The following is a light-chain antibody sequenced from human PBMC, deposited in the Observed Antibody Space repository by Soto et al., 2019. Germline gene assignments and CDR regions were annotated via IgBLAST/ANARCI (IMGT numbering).Light chain of an antibody. CDR1: QSVSSSY. V-gene: IGKV3-20*01. CDR2: GVS. J-gene: IGKJ1*01. Sequence: EIVLTQSPGTLSLSPGERAALSCRASQSVSSSYLAWYQQKPVQAPRLLIYGVSTRATDIPDRFSGSGSGTDFTLTISRLEPEDFAVYYCQQYGTSPWTFGQGTKVEIK. CDR3: QQYGTSPWT.